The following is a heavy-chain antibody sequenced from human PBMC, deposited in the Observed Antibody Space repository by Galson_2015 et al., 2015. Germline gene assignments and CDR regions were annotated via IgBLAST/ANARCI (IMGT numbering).Heavy chain of an antibody. CDR2: IYYSGST. CDR1: GGSISSSNW. Sequence: TLSLTCAVSGGSISSSNWWSWVRQPPGKGLEWIGYIYYSGSTYYNPSLKSRVTISLDKSKNHFSLELSSVTAADTAVYYCARAYYYYMDVWGRGTTVTVSS. J-gene: IGHJ6*03. CDR3: ARAYYYYMDV. V-gene: IGHV4-4*02.